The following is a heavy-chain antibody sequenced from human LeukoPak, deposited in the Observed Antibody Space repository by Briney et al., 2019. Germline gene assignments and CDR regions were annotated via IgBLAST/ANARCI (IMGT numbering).Heavy chain of an antibody. CDR1: GFTFSSYG. Sequence: PGGSLRLSCAASGFTFSSYGMHWVRQAPGKGLEWVAVIWYGGSNKYYADSVKGRFTISRDNSKNTLYLQMNSLRAEDTAVYYCAKSVAAAGRPNFDYWGQGTLVTVSS. CDR2: IWYGGSNK. V-gene: IGHV3-30*02. J-gene: IGHJ4*02. CDR3: AKSVAAAGRPNFDY. D-gene: IGHD6-13*01.